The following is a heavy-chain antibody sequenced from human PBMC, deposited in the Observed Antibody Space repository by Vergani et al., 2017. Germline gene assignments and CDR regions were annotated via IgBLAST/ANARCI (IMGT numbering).Heavy chain of an antibody. CDR1: GFTVSSNY. CDR3: ARALYYDILTGYYGDYYYMDV. J-gene: IGHJ6*03. CDR2: IYSGGST. D-gene: IGHD3-9*01. V-gene: IGHV3-53*01. Sequence: EVQLVESGGGLIQPGGSLRLSCAASGFTVSSNYMSWVRQAPGKGLAWVSVIYSGGSTYYADSVKGRFTISRDNSKNTLYLQMNSLRAEDTAVYYCARALYYDILTGYYGDYYYMDVWGKGTTVTVSS.